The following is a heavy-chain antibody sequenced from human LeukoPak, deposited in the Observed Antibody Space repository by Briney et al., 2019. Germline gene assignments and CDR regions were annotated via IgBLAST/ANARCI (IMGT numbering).Heavy chain of an antibody. Sequence: PGESLKISCQASGYTFSTYWIGWVRQMPGKGLEWMGITYPSDSDTRYSPSFQGQVTISADKSINTAYLQWSSLKASDTAMYYCARVGYSGCESDSWGQGTLVTVSS. D-gene: IGHD5-12*01. CDR1: GYTFSTYW. J-gene: IGHJ4*02. V-gene: IGHV5-51*01. CDR2: TYPSDSDT. CDR3: ARVGYSGCESDS.